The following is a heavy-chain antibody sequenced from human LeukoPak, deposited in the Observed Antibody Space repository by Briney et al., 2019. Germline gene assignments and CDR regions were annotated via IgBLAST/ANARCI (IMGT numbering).Heavy chain of an antibody. D-gene: IGHD2-2*01. CDR2: IYYRGST. CDR3: ARTPGVVVPDSMPTWYFDL. Sequence: SETLSLTCAVSGYSLSSSYWCGWVRQPPGKALEWIGYIYYRGSTYYNPSLKSRVTMSVDTSKNQFSLRLRSLTAVDTAVYDCARTPGVVVPDSMPTWYFDLWGRGTLVSVSS. V-gene: IGHV4-28*01. J-gene: IGHJ2*01. CDR1: GYSLSSSYW.